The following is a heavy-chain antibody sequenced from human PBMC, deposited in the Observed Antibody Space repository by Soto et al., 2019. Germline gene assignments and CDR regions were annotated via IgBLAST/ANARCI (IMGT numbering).Heavy chain of an antibody. CDR2: IYSGGST. CDR3: ARGDYCGGDCYSFDY. Sequence: GGSLRLSCAASGFTVSSNYMSWVRQAPGKGLEWVSVIYSGGSTYYADSGKGRFTISRDNSKNTLYLQMNSLRAEDTAVYYCARGDYCGGDCYSFDYWGQGTLVTVSS. J-gene: IGHJ4*02. D-gene: IGHD2-21*02. CDR1: GFTVSSNY. V-gene: IGHV3-66*02.